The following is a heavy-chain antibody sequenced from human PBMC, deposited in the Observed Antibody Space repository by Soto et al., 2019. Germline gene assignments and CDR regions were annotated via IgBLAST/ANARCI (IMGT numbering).Heavy chain of an antibody. V-gene: IGHV3-23*01. CDR2: ISGSGGST. Sequence: GGSLRLSCAASGFTFSSYAMSWVRQAPGKGLEWVSSISGSGGSTYYADSVKGRFTISRDTSKNTLYLQMNSLRVEDTAVYYCAKEDDPYYYHYMDVWGKGTTVTVSS. CDR3: AKEDDPYYYHYMDV. CDR1: GFTFSSYA. J-gene: IGHJ6*03. D-gene: IGHD1-1*01.